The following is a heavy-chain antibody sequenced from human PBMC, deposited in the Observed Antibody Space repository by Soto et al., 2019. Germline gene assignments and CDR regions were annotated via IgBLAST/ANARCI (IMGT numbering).Heavy chain of an antibody. Sequence: ASVKVSCKASGYTFTSYDINWVRQATGQGLEWMGWMNPNSGNTGYAQKFQGRVTMTRSTSISTAYMELSSLRSEDTAMYYCARGGYYYDSSAYYRPFDYWGQGTLVPVSS. CDR2: MNPNSGNT. CDR1: GYTFTSYD. J-gene: IGHJ4*02. CDR3: ARGGYYYDSSAYYRPFDY. V-gene: IGHV1-8*01. D-gene: IGHD3-22*01.